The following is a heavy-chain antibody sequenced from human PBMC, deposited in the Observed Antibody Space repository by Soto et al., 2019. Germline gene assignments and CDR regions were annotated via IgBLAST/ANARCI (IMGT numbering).Heavy chain of an antibody. CDR2: ISGSGGST. CDR3: AKRLTYSSSWAKTNPFDY. V-gene: IGHV3-23*01. J-gene: IGHJ4*02. CDR1: GFTFSSYA. D-gene: IGHD6-13*01. Sequence: GGSLRLSCAASGFTFSSYAMSWVRQAPGKGLEWVSAISGSGGSTYYADSVKGRFTISRDNSKNTLYLQMNSLRAEDTAVYYCAKRLTYSSSWAKTNPFDYWGQGTLVTVSS.